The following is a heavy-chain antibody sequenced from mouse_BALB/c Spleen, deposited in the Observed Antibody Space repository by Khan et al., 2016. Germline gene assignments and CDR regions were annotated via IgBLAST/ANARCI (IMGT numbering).Heavy chain of an antibody. CDR2: INTGTGEP. D-gene: IGHD1-1*01. Sequence: QIQLVQSGPELKKPGETVKISCKASGYTFTDYSMHWVKQAPGKGLKWMGWINTGTGEPTYADDFKGRFAFSLETSASTAYLQINNLKNEDTATYFCARFYYGFAYWGQGTLVTVSA. J-gene: IGHJ3*01. CDR3: ARFYYGFAY. V-gene: IGHV9-2-1*01. CDR1: GYTFTDYS.